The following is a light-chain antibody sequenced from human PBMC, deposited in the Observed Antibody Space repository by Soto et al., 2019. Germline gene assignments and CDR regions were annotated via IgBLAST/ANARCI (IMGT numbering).Light chain of an antibody. CDR1: QSIGDT. J-gene: IGKJ1*01. V-gene: IGKV3-11*01. Sequence: EIVMTQSPATLSVSPGGRAPLSCRASQSIGDTLAWYQQKPGQPPRLLIYDKSNRATGIPARLAGSGSGTDFNLTISSIEPEDFAVYYCQQRFNWPTFGQGTKVDIK. CDR3: QQRFNWPT. CDR2: DKS.